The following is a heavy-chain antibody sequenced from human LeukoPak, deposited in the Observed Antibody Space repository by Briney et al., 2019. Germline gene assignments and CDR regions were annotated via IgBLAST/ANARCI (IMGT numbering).Heavy chain of an antibody. D-gene: IGHD1-26*01. CDR2: ISGTGGNT. J-gene: IGHJ6*02. V-gene: IGHV3-23*01. CDR1: GFTFSSYA. CDR3: AKDREYSGSYRPGPTRYYYGMDV. Sequence: PGGSLRLSCAASGFTFSSYAMSWGRQDPGKGLELGSGISGTGGNTYYADSVKGRFTISRDNSKNTLYLQMNSLRAEDTAVFYCAKDREYSGSYRPGPTRYYYGMDVWGQGTTVTVSS.